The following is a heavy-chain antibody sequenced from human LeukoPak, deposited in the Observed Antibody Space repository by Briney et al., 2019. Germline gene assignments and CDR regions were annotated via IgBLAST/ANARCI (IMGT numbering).Heavy chain of an antibody. V-gene: IGHV3-21*01. J-gene: IGHJ4*02. D-gene: IGHD2-15*01. CDR1: GFTFSSYS. CDR3: ARDYCSGGSCYPRFDY. CDR2: ISSSSSYI. Sequence: KPGGSLRLSCAASGFTFSSYSMNWVRQAPGKGLEWVSSISSSSSYIYYADSVKGRFTISRDNAKNPLYLQMNSLRAEDTAVYYCARDYCSGGSCYPRFDYWGQGTLVTVSS.